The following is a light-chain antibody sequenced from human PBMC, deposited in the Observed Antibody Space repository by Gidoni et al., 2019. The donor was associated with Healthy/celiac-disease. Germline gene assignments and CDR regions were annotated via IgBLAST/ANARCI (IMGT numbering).Light chain of an antibody. Sequence: DIVLTQSSGTLSLSPGERATLSCRASQSVSSSYLAWYQQKPGQAPRLLIYGASSRATGIPDRFSGSGSGTDFTLTISRLEPEDFAVYYCQQYDSSRLTFGGGTKVEIK. CDR3: QQYDSSRLT. CDR2: GAS. J-gene: IGKJ4*02. V-gene: IGKV3-20*01. CDR1: QSVSSSY.